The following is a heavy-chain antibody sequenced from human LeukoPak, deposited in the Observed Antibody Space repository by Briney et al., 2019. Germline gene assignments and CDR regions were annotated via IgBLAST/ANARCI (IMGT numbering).Heavy chain of an antibody. CDR2: IYHSGST. Sequence: SETLSLTCTVSGYSISSGYYWGWIRQPPGKGLEWIGSIYHSGSTYYNPSLKSRVTISADTSQNQFSLKLSSVTAADTAVYYCARNFPGRTEDVWGKGTTVTVSS. J-gene: IGHJ6*04. CDR3: ARNFPGRTEDV. V-gene: IGHV4-38-2*02. CDR1: GYSISSGYY.